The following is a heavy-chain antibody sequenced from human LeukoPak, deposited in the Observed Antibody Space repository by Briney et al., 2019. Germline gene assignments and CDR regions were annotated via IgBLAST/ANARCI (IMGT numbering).Heavy chain of an antibody. D-gene: IGHD6-19*01. CDR3: AKLLAVAGTWYFDY. V-gene: IGHV3-30*18. CDR1: GFTLSNYS. CDR2: ISSDGSNK. Sequence: GGSLRLSCAVSGFTLSNYSMNWVRQAPGKGLEWVAIISSDGSNKYYADSMKGRFTISRDNSKNTLYLQMNSLRAEDTAVYYCAKLLAVAGTWYFDYWGQGTLVTVSS. J-gene: IGHJ4*02.